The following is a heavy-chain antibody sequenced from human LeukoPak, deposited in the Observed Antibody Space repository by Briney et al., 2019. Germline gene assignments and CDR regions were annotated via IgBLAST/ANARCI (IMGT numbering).Heavy chain of an antibody. CDR1: GFTFTNYA. J-gene: IGHJ4*02. V-gene: IGHV3-23*01. CDR3: ARDLLLGYYYDSSGYYSKNFDY. CDR2: ISGSGGST. Sequence: GGSLRLSCAASGFTFTNYAMSWVRQAPGKGLEWVSAISGSGGSTYYADSVKGRFTISRDNSKNTLYLQMNSLRAEDTAVYYCARDLLLGYYYDSSGYYSKNFDYWGQGTLVTVSS. D-gene: IGHD3-22*01.